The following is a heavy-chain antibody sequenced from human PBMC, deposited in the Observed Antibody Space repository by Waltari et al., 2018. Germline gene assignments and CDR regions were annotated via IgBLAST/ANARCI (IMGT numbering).Heavy chain of an antibody. V-gene: IGHV4-4*07. CDR2: IYDSDYSNAIT. CDR3: ARGRRFGTTGDWFDP. D-gene: IGHD1-1*01. CDR1: GGSISGYY. J-gene: IGHJ5*02. Sequence: QVQLQESGPGLLKPSETLALTCTVSGGSISGYYWTWLRQPAGKGLEWLGRIYDSDYSNAITQHNPIVSRRATMSLDASKNEVSLKLTSVTAADTAIYYCARGRRFGTTGDWFDPWGQGILVIVSS.